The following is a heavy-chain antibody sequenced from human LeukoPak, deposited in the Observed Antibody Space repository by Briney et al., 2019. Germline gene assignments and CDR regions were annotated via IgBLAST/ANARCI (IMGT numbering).Heavy chain of an antibody. J-gene: IGHJ4*02. CDR1: GFTFSGYE. D-gene: IGHD4-17*01. Sequence: GGSLRLSCAASGFTFSGYEMNWVRQAPGKGLVWVARIKGDGSSTIYADSVKGRFTISRDNSKNTLYLQTSSLRAEDTAVYYCARASTTVPNLLDHWGRGTLVTVSS. CDR2: IKGDGSST. V-gene: IGHV3-74*01. CDR3: ARASTTVPNLLDH.